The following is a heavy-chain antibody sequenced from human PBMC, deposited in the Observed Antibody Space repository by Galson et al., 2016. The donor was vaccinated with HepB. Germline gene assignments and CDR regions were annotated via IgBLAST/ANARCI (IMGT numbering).Heavy chain of an antibody. D-gene: IGHD4-17*01. V-gene: IGHV3-23*01. Sequence: SLRLSCAVSEFTFSSYGVTCVRQPPGKRLEWVSSISGNGATTPYADSVRGRFTISRDNSKNTLYLQMNSLRAEDTAIYYCAKDPNGDYIGTFDMWGQGTMVTVSS. CDR1: EFTFSSYG. CDR3: AKDPNGDYIGTFDM. J-gene: IGHJ3*02. CDR2: ISGNGATT.